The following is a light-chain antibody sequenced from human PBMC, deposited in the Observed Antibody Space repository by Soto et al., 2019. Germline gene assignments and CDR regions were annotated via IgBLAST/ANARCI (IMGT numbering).Light chain of an antibody. CDR1: SSDVGGYNY. Sequence: QSALTQPASVSGSPGQSITISCTGTSSDVGGYNYVSWYQQHPGKAPKLMIYDVSNRPSGVSNRFSGSKSGNRASLTISGLQGEDEADYYCSSYTSSSTYVFVTGTKLTAL. CDR2: DVS. V-gene: IGLV2-14*01. J-gene: IGLJ6*01. CDR3: SSYTSSSTYV.